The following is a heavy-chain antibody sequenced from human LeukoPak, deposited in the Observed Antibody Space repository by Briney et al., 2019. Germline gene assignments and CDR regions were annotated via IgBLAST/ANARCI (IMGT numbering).Heavy chain of an antibody. CDR1: GDSITGYY. Sequence: SETLSLTCTVSGDSITGYYWSWIRQPPGKGLEWIGYIYYTGSTDYNPSLKSRVTISVDTSKNQFSLKLKSVTAADTAVYYCARHERHSGIDYFDYWGQGTLGTVSS. D-gene: IGHD1-26*01. CDR2: IYYTGST. V-gene: IGHV4-59*08. CDR3: ARHERHSGIDYFDY. J-gene: IGHJ4*02.